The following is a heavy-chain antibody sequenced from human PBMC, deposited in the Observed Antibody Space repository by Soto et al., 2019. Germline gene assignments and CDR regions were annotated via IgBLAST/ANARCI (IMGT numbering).Heavy chain of an antibody. CDR3: ARDIGAAASEYFQH. CDR1: GGTFSSYA. CDR2: IIPIFGTA. D-gene: IGHD6-25*01. J-gene: IGHJ1*01. V-gene: IGHV1-69*13. Sequence: ASVKVSCKASGGTFSSYAISWVRQAPGQGLEWMGGIIPIFGTANYAQKFQGRVTITADESTSTAYMELSSLRSEDTAVYYCARDIGAAASEYFQHWGQGTLVTSPQ.